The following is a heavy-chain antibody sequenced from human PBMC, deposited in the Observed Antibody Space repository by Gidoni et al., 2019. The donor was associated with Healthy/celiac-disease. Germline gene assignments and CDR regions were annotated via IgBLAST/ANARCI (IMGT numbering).Heavy chain of an antibody. J-gene: IGHJ3*02. V-gene: IGHV3-13*01. CDR1: GFTFRSYD. D-gene: IGHD2-2*01. Sequence: EVQLVESGGGLVQPGGSLRLSCAASGFTFRSYDMHWVRQATGKGLEWVSAIGTAGDTYYPGSVKGRFTISRENAKNSLYLQMNSLRAGDTAVYYCARGRTSGLRWEEYDAFDIWGQGTMVTVSS. CDR3: ARGRTSGLRWEEYDAFDI. CDR2: IGTAGDT.